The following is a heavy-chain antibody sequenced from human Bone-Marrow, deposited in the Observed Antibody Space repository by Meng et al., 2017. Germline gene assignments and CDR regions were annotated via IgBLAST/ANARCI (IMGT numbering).Heavy chain of an antibody. J-gene: IGHJ4*02. D-gene: IGHD5-24*01. V-gene: IGHV1-46*01. CDR1: GYTFTSYY. CDR2: INPSGGST. CDR3: ARARRRDGYNFSVQRGWPHFDY. Sequence: ASVKVSCKASGYTFTSYYMHWVRQAPGQGLEWMGIINPSGGSTSYAQKFQGRVTMTRDTSTSTAYMELSRLRSEDTAVYYCARARRRDGYNFSVQRGWPHFDYWGQGTLVTVSS.